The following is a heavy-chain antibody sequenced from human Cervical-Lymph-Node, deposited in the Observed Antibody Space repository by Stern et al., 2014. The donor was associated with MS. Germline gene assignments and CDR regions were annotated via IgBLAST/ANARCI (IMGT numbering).Heavy chain of an antibody. J-gene: IGHJ6*02. CDR1: GFSLSNSG. Sequence: VQLVESGGGVVQPGRSLTLSCAASGFSLSNSGMHWVRQAPGKGLEWLTVMSLVGGNRKYGDSVKGRFSISRDIANNTLFLQMNSLRPEDTAVYYCMGVGDAMHVWGQGTTVIVSS. V-gene: IGHV3-30*03. CDR3: MGVGDAMHV. CDR2: MSLVGGNR.